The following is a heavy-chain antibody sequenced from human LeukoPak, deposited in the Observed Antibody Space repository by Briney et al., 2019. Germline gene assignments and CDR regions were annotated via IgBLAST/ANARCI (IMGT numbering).Heavy chain of an antibody. CDR3: ARGHYDSGWFGPYYYYYMDV. Sequence: GASVKVSCKASGYTFTSYDINWVRQATGQGLEWMGWMNPNSGNTGYAQKFQGRVTITRNTSISTAYMEPSSLRSEDTAVYYCARGHYDSGWFGPYYYYYMDVWGKGTTVTVSS. CDR1: GYTFTSYD. V-gene: IGHV1-8*01. CDR2: MNPNSGNT. J-gene: IGHJ6*03. D-gene: IGHD6-19*01.